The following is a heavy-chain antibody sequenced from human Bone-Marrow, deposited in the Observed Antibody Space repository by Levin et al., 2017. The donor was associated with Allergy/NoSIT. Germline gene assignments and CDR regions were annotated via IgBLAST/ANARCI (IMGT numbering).Heavy chain of an antibody. CDR1: GDPINSGDYY. CDR2: IYFSGST. J-gene: IGHJ5*02. Sequence: SETLSLTCTVSGDPINSGDYYWSWVRQPPGKGLEWIGYIYFSGSTYYNPSLKSRLTISIDTSKNQFSLEVSSVTATDTAVYFCARGFGKRSTRFDPWGQGTLDTVSS. CDR3: ARGFGKRSTRFDP. V-gene: IGHV4-30-4*01. D-gene: IGHD1-14*01.